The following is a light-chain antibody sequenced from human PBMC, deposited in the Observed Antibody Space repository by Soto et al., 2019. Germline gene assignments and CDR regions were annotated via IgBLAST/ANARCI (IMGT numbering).Light chain of an antibody. V-gene: IGLV2-8*01. CDR1: TSDIGGYNY. CDR3: SSHGGNSPYV. CDR2: EVN. J-gene: IGLJ1*01. Sequence: QSVLTQPPSASGSPGQSVAISCTGTTSDIGGYNYVSWYQQHPGKAPKLMIYEVNKRPSGVPDRFSGSKSGNTASLTVSGLQAEDEAHYYCSSHGGNSPYVFGTGTKVTVL.